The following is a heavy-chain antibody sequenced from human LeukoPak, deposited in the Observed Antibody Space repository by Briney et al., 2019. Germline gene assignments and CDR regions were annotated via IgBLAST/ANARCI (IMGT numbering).Heavy chain of an antibody. Sequence: SETLSLTCAVYGGSFSGYYWSWIRQPPGKGLEWIGEINHSGSTNYNPSLKSRVTISVDTSKNQFSLKLSSVTAADTAVYYCARVAFYYYDSSGYYRYWGQGTLVTVFS. CDR3: ARVAFYYYDSSGYYRY. CDR2: INHSGST. V-gene: IGHV4-34*01. CDR1: GGSFSGYY. D-gene: IGHD3-22*01. J-gene: IGHJ4*02.